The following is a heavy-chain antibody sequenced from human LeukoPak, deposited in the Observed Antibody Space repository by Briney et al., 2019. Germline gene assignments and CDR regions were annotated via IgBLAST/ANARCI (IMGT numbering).Heavy chain of an antibody. Sequence: PGGSLRLSCAASGFTFSSYSMNWVRQAPGKGLEWVSSISSSSSTIYYADSVKGRFTISRDNAKNSLYLQMNSLRAEDTAVYYCARDWPREGMDVWGKGTTVTVSS. CDR2: ISSSSSTI. CDR3: ARDWPREGMDV. V-gene: IGHV3-48*01. J-gene: IGHJ6*04. CDR1: GFTFSSYS.